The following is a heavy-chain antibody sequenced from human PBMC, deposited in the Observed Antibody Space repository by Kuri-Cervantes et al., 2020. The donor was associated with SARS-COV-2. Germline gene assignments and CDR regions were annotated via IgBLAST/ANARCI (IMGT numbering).Heavy chain of an antibody. CDR1: GFTFSDYY. CDR2: ISSSSSYT. D-gene: IGHD3-3*01. J-gene: IGHJ5*02. V-gene: IGHV3-11*03. Sequence: GESLKISCAASGFTFSDYYMSWIRQAPGKGLEWVSYISSSSSYTNYADSVKGRFTISRDNAKNSLYLQMNSLRAEDTAVYYCARHPYYDFWGGYTEYNWFDPWGQGTLVTVSS. CDR3: ARHPYYDFWGGYTEYNWFDP.